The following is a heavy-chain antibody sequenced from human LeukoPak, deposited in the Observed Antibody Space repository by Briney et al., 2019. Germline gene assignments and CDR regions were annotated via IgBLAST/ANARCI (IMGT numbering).Heavy chain of an antibody. CDR1: GFTFSTYW. CDR2: IKEDGSDK. CDR3: AKGGHYNFDY. V-gene: IGHV3-7*01. D-gene: IGHD4-11*01. J-gene: IGHJ4*02. Sequence: GGSLRLSCAASGFTFSTYWMKWVRQAPGKGLEWVASIKEDGSDKYYVDSVKGRFSISRDNAKNSLYLQMNSLRTEDTAVYYCAKGGHYNFDYWGQGTLVTVSS.